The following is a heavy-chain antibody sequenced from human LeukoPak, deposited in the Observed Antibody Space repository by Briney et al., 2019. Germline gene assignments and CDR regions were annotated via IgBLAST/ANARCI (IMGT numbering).Heavy chain of an antibody. CDR2: ISGSGDRT. J-gene: IGHJ5*02. CDR1: GFTFSSYS. CDR3: AKKSQGSSGWYHADWFDP. V-gene: IGHV3-23*01. D-gene: IGHD6-19*01. Sequence: PGGSLRLSCAASGFTFSSYSMSWVRQAPGKGLEWVSGISGSGDRTYCADAVKGRFTISRDNSKNTVYLQMNSLRAEDTAVYYCAKKSQGSSGWYHADWFDPWGQGTLVTVSS.